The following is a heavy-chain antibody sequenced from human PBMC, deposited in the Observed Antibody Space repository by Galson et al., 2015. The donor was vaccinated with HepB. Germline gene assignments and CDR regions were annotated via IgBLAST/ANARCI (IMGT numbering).Heavy chain of an antibody. V-gene: IGHV3-43*01. CDR3: AKGGIAAAGNNWSDP. J-gene: IGHJ5*02. D-gene: IGHD6-13*01. Sequence: SLRLSCAASGFTFDDYTMHWVRQAPGKGLEWVSLISWDGGSTYYADSVKGRFTISRDNSKNSLYLQMNSLRTEDTALYYCAKGGIAAAGNNWSDPWGQGTLVTVSS. CDR2: ISWDGGST. CDR1: GFTFDDYT.